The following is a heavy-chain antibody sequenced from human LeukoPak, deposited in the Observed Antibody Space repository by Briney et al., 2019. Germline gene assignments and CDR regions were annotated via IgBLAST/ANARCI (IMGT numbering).Heavy chain of an antibody. CDR2: ISGSGGST. D-gene: IGHD2-2*01. J-gene: IGHJ5*02. V-gene: IGHV3-23*01. CDR1: GFTFSSYA. Sequence: GGSLRLSCAASGFTFSSYAMSWVRQAPGKGLEWVSAISGSGGSTYYADSVKGRFTISRDNSKNTLYLQMNSLRAEDTAVYYCAKDLKKDIVPAAINWFDPWGQGTLVTVSS. CDR3: AKDLKKDIVPAAINWFDP.